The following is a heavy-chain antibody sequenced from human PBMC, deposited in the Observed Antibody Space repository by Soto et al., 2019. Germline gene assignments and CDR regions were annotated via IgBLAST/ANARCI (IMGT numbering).Heavy chain of an antibody. J-gene: IGHJ6*02. CDR3: ARDHCSSTSCPRYYYGMDV. D-gene: IGHD2-2*01. V-gene: IGHV1-69*13. Sequence: SVKVSCKASGGTFSSYAISWVRQAPGQGLEWMGGIIPIFGTANYAQKFQGRVTITADESTSTAYMELSSLRSEDTAVYYCARDHCSSTSCPRYYYGMDVWGQGTTVTVSS. CDR2: IIPIFGTA. CDR1: GGTFSSYA.